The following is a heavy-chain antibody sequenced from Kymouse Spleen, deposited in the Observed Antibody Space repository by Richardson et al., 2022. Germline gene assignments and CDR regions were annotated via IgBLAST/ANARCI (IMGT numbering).Heavy chain of an antibody. CDR2: IWYDGSNK. V-gene: IGHV3-33*01. CDR1: GFTFSSYG. D-gene: IGHD6-13*01. J-gene: IGHJ4*02. Sequence: QVQLVESGGGVVQPGRSLRLSCAASGFTFSSYGMHWVRQAPGKGLEWVAVIWYDGSNKYYADSVKGRFTISRDNSKNTLYLQMNSLRAEDTAVYYCARDGIAAAVYYFDYWGQGTLVTVSS. CDR3: ARDGIAAAVYYFDY.